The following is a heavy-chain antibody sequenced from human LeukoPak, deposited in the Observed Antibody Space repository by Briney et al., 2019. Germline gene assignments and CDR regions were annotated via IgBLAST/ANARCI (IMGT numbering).Heavy chain of an antibody. D-gene: IGHD3-10*01. Sequence: SETLSLTCTVSGGSVTSTNYYWSWIRQPPGEGLQWIGYVPYTGIPTYNPSLKSRVTISLDTSKSQFSLQLSSVTAADTAIYYCATQQWIGTFHYWGQGALVTVSS. CDR2: VPYTGIP. V-gene: IGHV4-61*01. CDR3: ATQQWIGTFHY. J-gene: IGHJ4*02. CDR1: GGSVTSTNYY.